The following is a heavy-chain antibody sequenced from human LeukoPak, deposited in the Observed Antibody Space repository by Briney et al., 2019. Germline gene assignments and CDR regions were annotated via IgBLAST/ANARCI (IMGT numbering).Heavy chain of an antibody. Sequence: SETLSLTCTVSGGSISSSSYYWSWIRQPAGKGLEWIGRIYTSGSTNYNPSLKSRVTMSVDTSKNQFSLKLSSVTAADTAVYYCARDRRYDYGDPGFDYWGQGTLVTVSS. CDR1: GGSISSSSYY. J-gene: IGHJ4*02. CDR2: IYTSGST. CDR3: ARDRRYDYGDPGFDY. V-gene: IGHV4-61*02. D-gene: IGHD4-17*01.